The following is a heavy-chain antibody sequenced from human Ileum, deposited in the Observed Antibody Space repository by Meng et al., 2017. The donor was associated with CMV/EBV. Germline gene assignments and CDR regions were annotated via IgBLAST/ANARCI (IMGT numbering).Heavy chain of an antibody. CDR2: ISYDGSNK. Sequence: GESLKISCAASGFTFSSYAMHWVRQAPGKGLEWVAVISYDGSNKYYADSVKDRFTISRDNSKNTLYLQMNSLRAEDTAVYYCARGYSSSWYSAFDYWGQGTLVTVSS. CDR3: ARGYSSSWYSAFDY. J-gene: IGHJ4*02. D-gene: IGHD6-13*01. CDR1: GFTFSSYA. V-gene: IGHV3-30-3*01.